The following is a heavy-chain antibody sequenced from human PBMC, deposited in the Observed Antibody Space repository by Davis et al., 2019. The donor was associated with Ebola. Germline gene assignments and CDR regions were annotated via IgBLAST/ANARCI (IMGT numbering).Heavy chain of an antibody. D-gene: IGHD4-23*01. CDR3: ARDPSATVVTHPYDY. V-gene: IGHV3-7*01. CDR2: IQQDGSEK. Sequence: GGSLRLSCAASGFTVTSYWMSWVRQAPGKGLEWVANIQQDGSEKYYVDSVKGRFTISRDNSKNTLYLQMNSLRAEDTAVYYCARDPSATVVTHPYDYWGQGTLVTVSS. CDR1: GFTVTSYW. J-gene: IGHJ4*02.